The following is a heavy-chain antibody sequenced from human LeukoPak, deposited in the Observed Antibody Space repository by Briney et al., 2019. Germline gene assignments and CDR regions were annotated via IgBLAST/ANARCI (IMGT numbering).Heavy chain of an antibody. CDR2: IAGGGTNT. Sequence: GGSLRLSCEVYEFTFKNYAITWVRQAPGKGLEWVSSIAGGGTNTYYADSVKGRFTISRDSSKNTLYLQMNSLRAEDTAVYYCARGPKGKYYFDYWGQGTLVTVSS. J-gene: IGHJ4*02. V-gene: IGHV3-23*01. CDR3: ARGPKGKYYFDY. CDR1: EFTFKNYA.